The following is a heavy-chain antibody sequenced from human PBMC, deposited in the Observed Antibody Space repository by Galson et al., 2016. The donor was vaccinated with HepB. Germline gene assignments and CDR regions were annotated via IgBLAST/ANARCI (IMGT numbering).Heavy chain of an antibody. J-gene: IGHJ4*02. Sequence: SLRLSCAASGFRFSDAYMSWIRQTPGRGLEWISSISSGSFDITYAGAVKGRFTVSRDNATNSLFLQMNSLRAEDTGVYYCVRDYSATFHYFDSWGPGTRVTVSS. CDR2: ISSGSFDI. V-gene: IGHV3-11*06. D-gene: IGHD4-11*01. CDR3: VRDYSATFHYFDS. CDR1: GFRFSDAY.